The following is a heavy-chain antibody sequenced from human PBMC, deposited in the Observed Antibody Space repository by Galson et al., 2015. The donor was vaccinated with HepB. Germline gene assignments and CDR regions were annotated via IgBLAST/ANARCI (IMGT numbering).Heavy chain of an antibody. Sequence: SLRLSCAASGFTFSSYAMHWVRQAPGKGLEYVSAISSNGGSTYYADSVKGRFTISRDNSKNTLYLQMSSLRAEDTAVYYCAGSYYDSSGYRYDAFDIWGQGTMVTVSS. V-gene: IGHV3-64D*06. D-gene: IGHD3-22*01. CDR1: GFTFSSYA. CDR3: AGSYYDSSGYRYDAFDI. CDR2: ISSNGGST. J-gene: IGHJ3*02.